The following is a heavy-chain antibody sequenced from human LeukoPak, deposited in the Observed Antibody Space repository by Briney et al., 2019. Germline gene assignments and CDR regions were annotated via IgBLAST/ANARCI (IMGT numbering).Heavy chain of an antibody. J-gene: IGHJ6*02. CDR2: IIPIRGIA. V-gene: IGHV1-69*04. CDR3: ATSDLTVTTQYYYYYYGMDV. Sequence: AASVKVSCKASGRTFNIYAISWVRQAPGQGLEWMGRIIPIRGIANYAQKFQGRVTITADKSTSTAYMELSSLSSEDTAVYYCATSDLTVTTQYYYYYYGMDVWGQGTTVTVSS. D-gene: IGHD4-17*01. CDR1: GRTFNIYA.